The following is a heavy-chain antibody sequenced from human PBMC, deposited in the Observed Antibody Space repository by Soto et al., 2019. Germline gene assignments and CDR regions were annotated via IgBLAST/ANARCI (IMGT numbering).Heavy chain of an antibody. CDR3: ARRYHSSGYYFDY. Sequence: SETLSLTCTVSGGSISSSSYYWGWIRQPPGKGLEWIGSIYYSGSTYYNPSLKSRVTISVDTSKNQFSLKLSSVTAADTAVYYCARRYHSSGYYFDYWGQGTLVTVSS. D-gene: IGHD3-22*01. J-gene: IGHJ4*02. CDR1: GGSISSSSYY. V-gene: IGHV4-39*01. CDR2: IYYSGST.